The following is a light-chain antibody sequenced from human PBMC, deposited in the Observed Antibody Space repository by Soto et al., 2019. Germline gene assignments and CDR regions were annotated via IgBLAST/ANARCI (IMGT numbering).Light chain of an antibody. V-gene: IGLV1-47*02. Sequence: QSVLTQPPSASGTPGQRVTISCSGSSSNIRGNNVYWYQVLPGTAPKLLIYSNNQRPSGVPDRFSGSKSGTSASLAISGLRSEDEADYYCATWDVSLSGPAFGGGTQLTVL. J-gene: IGLJ7*01. CDR1: SSNIRGNN. CDR2: SNN. CDR3: ATWDVSLSGPA.